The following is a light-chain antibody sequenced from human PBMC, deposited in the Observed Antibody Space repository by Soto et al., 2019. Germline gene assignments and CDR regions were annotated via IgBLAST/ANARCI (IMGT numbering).Light chain of an antibody. CDR3: QQYNSYSYT. Sequence: DIQLTQSPSTLSASVGDRVTITCRASQSISTWLAWYQQKPGKAPNLLIYKASSLESGVPSRFSGSGSGTEFTLTISSLQPDDFATYYCQQYNSYSYTFDQGTKVDIK. CDR1: QSISTW. V-gene: IGKV1-5*03. J-gene: IGKJ2*01. CDR2: KAS.